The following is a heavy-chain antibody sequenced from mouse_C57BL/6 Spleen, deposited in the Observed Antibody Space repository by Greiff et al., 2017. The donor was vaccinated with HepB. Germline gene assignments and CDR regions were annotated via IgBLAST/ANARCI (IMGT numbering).Heavy chain of an antibody. J-gene: IGHJ2*01. Sequence: EVKLVESGGDLVKPGGSLKLSCAASGFTFSSYGMSWVRQTPDKRLEWVATISSGGSYTYYPDSVKGRFTISRDNAKNTLYLQMSSLKSEDTAMYYCARQDGSGYYFDYWGQGTTLTVSS. CDR1: GFTFSSYG. CDR3: ARQDGSGYYFDY. D-gene: IGHD1-1*01. CDR2: ISSGGSYT. V-gene: IGHV5-6*02.